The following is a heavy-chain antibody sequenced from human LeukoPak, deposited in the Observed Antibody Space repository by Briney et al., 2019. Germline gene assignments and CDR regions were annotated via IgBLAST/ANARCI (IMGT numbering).Heavy chain of an antibody. V-gene: IGHV3-30*18. CDR3: AKAGYCSGGSCYDIHY. CDR1: GFTFSSYG. CDR2: ISYDGSNK. D-gene: IGHD2-15*01. Sequence: GGSLRLSCAASGFTFSSYGMHWVRQAPGKGLEWVAVISYDGSNKYYADSMKGRFTISRDNSKNTLYLQMNSLRAEDTAVYYCAKAGYCSGGSCYDIHYWGQGTLVTVSS. J-gene: IGHJ4*02.